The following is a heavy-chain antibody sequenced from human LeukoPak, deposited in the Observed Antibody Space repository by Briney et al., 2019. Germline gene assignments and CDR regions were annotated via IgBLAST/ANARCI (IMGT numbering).Heavy chain of an antibody. J-gene: IGHJ4*02. CDR3: ARGRYYESNGYRYYFDF. CDR2: IYSGGTT. D-gene: IGHD3-22*01. CDR1: GFTVSSNH. V-gene: IGHV3-66*01. Sequence: GGSLRLSCAASGFTVSSNHMSWVRQAPGKGLEWVSVIYSGGTTYYADSVKGRFTISRDNSENTVYLQMNSLRAEDTAVYFCARGRYYESNGYRYYFDFWGQGMLVTVSS.